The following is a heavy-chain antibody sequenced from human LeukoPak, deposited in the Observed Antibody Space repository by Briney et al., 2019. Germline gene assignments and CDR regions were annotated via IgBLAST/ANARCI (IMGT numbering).Heavy chain of an antibody. V-gene: IGHV1-2*02. CDR3: ARDGGLDY. Sequence: ASVKVSCKASGYTFTGYYPHWLRQAPGQGLEWMGWINPNSGGTNYAQKFQGRVTMTRDTSISTAYMELSRLRFDDMAIYYCARDGGLDYWGQGTLVTVSS. D-gene: IGHD3-10*01. CDR1: GYTFTGYY. CDR2: INPNSGGT. J-gene: IGHJ4*02.